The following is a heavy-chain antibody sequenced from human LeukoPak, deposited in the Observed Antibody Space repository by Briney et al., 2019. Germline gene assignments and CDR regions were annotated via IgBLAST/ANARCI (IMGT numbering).Heavy chain of an antibody. V-gene: IGHV3-33*01. CDR2: IWYDGSNK. Sequence: PGGSLRLSCAASGFTFSSYGMHWVRQAPGKGLEWVAVIWYDGSNKYYADSVKGRFTISRDNSKNTLYLQMNSLRAEDTAVYYCASSGQQLVRSPFDYWGQGTLVTVSS. CDR3: ASSGQQLVRSPFDY. J-gene: IGHJ4*02. CDR1: GFTFSSYG. D-gene: IGHD6-13*01.